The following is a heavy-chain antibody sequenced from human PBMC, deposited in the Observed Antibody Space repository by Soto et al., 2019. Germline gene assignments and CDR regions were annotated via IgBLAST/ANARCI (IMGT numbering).Heavy chain of an antibody. V-gene: IGHV3-30-3*01. D-gene: IGHD5-18*01. Sequence: GGSLRLSCAASGFTFSSYAMHWVRQAPGKGLGWVAVISYDGSNKYYADSVKGRFTISRDNSKNTLYLQMNSLRAEDTAVYYCARDKYSYGYNGPYNWFDPWGQGTLVTVSS. CDR2: ISYDGSNK. CDR1: GFTFSSYA. CDR3: ARDKYSYGYNGPYNWFDP. J-gene: IGHJ5*02.